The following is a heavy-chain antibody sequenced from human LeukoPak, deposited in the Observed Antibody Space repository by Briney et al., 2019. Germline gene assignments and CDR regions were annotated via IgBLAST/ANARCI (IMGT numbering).Heavy chain of an antibody. Sequence: PGGSLRLSCAASGFTFTSYSMNWVRQAPGKGLVWVSRINSDGSSTSYADSVKGRFTISRDNAKNTLYLQMNSLRAEDTAVYYCARGPRTYYYDSSGHFIDYWGQGTLVTVSS. D-gene: IGHD3-22*01. V-gene: IGHV3-74*01. CDR3: ARGPRTYYYDSSGHFIDY. CDR2: INSDGSST. CDR1: GFTFTSYS. J-gene: IGHJ4*02.